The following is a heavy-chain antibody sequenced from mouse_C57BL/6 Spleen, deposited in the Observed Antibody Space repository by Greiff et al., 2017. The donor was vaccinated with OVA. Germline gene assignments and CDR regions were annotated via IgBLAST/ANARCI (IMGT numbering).Heavy chain of an antibody. Sequence: EVMLVESGGGLVKPGGSLKLSCAASGFTFSDYGMHWVRQAPEKGLEWVAYISSGSSTIYYADTVKGRFTISRDNAKNTLFLQMTSLRSEDTAMYYCARRSSYAWFAYWGQGTLVTVSA. V-gene: IGHV5-17*01. CDR3: ARRSSYAWFAY. D-gene: IGHD1-1*01. CDR1: GFTFSDYG. J-gene: IGHJ3*01. CDR2: ISSGSSTI.